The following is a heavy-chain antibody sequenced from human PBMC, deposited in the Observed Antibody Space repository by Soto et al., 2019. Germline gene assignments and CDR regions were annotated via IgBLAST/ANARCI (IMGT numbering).Heavy chain of an antibody. CDR2: IIPIFGTA. J-gene: IGHJ6*02. CDR1: GGTFSSYA. Sequence: SVKVSCKASGGTFSSYAISWVRQAPGQGLEWMGGIIPIFGTANYAQKFQGRVTITADKSTSTAYMELSSLRSEDTAVHYCARDLFYSNYQGEAYYYYGMDVWGQGTTVTVSS. D-gene: IGHD4-4*01. CDR3: ARDLFYSNYQGEAYYYYGMDV. V-gene: IGHV1-69*06.